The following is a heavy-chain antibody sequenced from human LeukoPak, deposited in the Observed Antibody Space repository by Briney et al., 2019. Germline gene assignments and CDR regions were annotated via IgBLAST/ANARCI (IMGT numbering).Heavy chain of an antibody. CDR3: AKEGGASSNRYFQH. CDR2: ISGSGSYA. Sequence: GGSLRLSCAASGFTFSSYAMNWVRQAPGKGLEWVSVISGSGSYAYYADSVKGRFTISRDNSKNTQYLQMNSLRAEDTAVYYCAKEGGASSNRYFQHWGQGTLVTVSS. J-gene: IGHJ1*01. CDR1: GFTFSSYA. D-gene: IGHD2-15*01. V-gene: IGHV3-23*01.